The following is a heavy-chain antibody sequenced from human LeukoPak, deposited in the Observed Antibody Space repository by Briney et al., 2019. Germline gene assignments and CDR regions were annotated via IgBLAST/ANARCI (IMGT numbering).Heavy chain of an antibody. Sequence: KSSETLSLTCAVYGGSFSGYYWSWIRQPPGKGLEWIGEINHSGSTNYNPSLKSRVTISVDTSKNQFSLKLSSVTAADTAVYYCARASRSRKNNWFDPWGQGTLVTVSS. CDR1: GGSFSGYY. V-gene: IGHV4-34*01. CDR3: ARASRSRKNNWFDP. J-gene: IGHJ5*02. CDR2: INHSGST.